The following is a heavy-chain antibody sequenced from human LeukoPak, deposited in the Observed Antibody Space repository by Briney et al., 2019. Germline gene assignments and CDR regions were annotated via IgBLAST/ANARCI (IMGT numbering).Heavy chain of an antibody. CDR2: IRYDGSNK. D-gene: IGHD3-3*01. Sequence: PGGSLRLSCAASGFTFSSYWMSWVRQAPGKGLEWVAFIRYDGSNKYYADSVKGRFTISRDNSKNTLYLQMNSLRAEDTAVYYCAKNRLEGSYYYYYYMDVWGKGTTVTVSS. CDR3: AKNRLEGSYYYYYYMDV. V-gene: IGHV3-30*02. J-gene: IGHJ6*03. CDR1: GFTFSSYW.